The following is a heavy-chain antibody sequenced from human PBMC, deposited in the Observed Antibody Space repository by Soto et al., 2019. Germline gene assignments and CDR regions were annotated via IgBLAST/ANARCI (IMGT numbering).Heavy chain of an antibody. D-gene: IGHD7-27*01. Sequence: QVQLQQWGAGLLKPSETLSLTCAVYGGPFSGYYWSWIRQPPGKGLEWIGEINHSGSTNYNPSLKSRVTISVDTSKNQFSLKLSSVTAADTAVYYCARGWGRISDYWGQGALVAVSS. CDR3: ARGWGRISDY. CDR1: GGPFSGYY. V-gene: IGHV4-34*01. CDR2: INHSGST. J-gene: IGHJ4*02.